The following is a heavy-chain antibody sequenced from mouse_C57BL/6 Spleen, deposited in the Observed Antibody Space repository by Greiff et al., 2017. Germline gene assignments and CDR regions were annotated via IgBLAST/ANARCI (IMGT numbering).Heavy chain of an antibody. Sequence: VQLQQPGAELVMPGASVKLSCKASGYTFTSYWMHWVKQRPGQGLEWIGEIDPSDSYTNYNQKFKGKSTLTVDKSSSTAYMQLSSLTSEDSAVYYCARSITTVLHFDYWGQGTTLTVSS. CDR3: ARSITTVLHFDY. CDR2: IDPSDSYT. CDR1: GYTFTSYW. J-gene: IGHJ2*01. V-gene: IGHV1-69*01. D-gene: IGHD1-1*01.